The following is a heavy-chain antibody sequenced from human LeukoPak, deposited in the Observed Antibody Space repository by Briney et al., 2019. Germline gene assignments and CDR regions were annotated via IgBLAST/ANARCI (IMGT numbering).Heavy chain of an antibody. J-gene: IGHJ4*02. V-gene: IGHV3-21*01. Sequence: GGSLRLSCAASGFTFSSYSMNWVRQAPGKGLEWVSSISSSSSYIYYADSVKGRFTISRDNAKNSLYLQMNSLRAEDTAVYYCARAHTTVITHFDYWGQGTLVTVSS. CDR1: GFTFSSYS. CDR3: ARAHTTVITHFDY. D-gene: IGHD4-17*01. CDR2: ISSSSSYI.